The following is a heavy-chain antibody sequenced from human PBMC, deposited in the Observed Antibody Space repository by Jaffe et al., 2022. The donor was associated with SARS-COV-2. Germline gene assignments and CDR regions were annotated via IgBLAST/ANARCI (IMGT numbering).Heavy chain of an antibody. Sequence: QVQLQESGPGLVKPSETLSLSCSVSGGSTSSSGYYWAWFRQPPGEGLEWIGSIYHSGTTYYNLSLKRRVTISRDTSKNQYSLRLSSVTAADTAVYYCARQSSWSGYYAFHLYGIDVWGLGTTVTVSS. J-gene: IGHJ6*02. D-gene: IGHD3-3*01. CDR2: IYHSGTT. CDR3: ARQSSWSGYYAFHLYGIDV. CDR1: GGSTSSSGYY. V-gene: IGHV4-39*07.